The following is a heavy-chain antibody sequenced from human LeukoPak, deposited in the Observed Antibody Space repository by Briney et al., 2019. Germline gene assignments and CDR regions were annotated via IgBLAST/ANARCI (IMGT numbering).Heavy chain of an antibody. CDR2: IYYTGST. D-gene: IGHD4-17*01. V-gene: IGHV4-4*07. CDR3: ARCDFGLRCNWFDP. J-gene: IGHJ5*02. CDR1: GDSFTSYF. Sequence: SETLSLTCTVSGDSFTSYFWSWIRQPAGKGLEWIGHIYYTGSTKYNPPLTSRVSMSVDTSKNQFSLKLTSVTAADTAVYYCARCDFGLRCNWFDPWGQGTLVTVS.